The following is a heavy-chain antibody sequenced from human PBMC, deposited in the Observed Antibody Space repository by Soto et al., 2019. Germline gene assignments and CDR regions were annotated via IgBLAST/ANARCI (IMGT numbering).Heavy chain of an antibody. CDR3: ARMGMKHSGSWENWFDP. CDR1: GYTFTGYY. CDR2: INANSGGT. D-gene: IGHD6-13*01. Sequence: ASVKFSCKASGYTFTGYYIHWVRQAPGQGLEWMGWINANSGGTSSAQKFQGRVTMTRDTSISTAYMELSRLRSDDTAVYYCARMGMKHSGSWENWFDPWGQGTLVTVSS. V-gene: IGHV1-2*02. J-gene: IGHJ5*02.